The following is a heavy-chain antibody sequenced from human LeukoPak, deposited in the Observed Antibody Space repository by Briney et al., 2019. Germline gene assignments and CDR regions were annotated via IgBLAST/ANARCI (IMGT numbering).Heavy chain of an antibody. CDR3: ARDMFLEDAFDI. V-gene: IGHV3-20*04. CDR2: INWNGGST. J-gene: IGHJ3*02. Sequence: GGSLRLSCEVSGFTFDEHAINWVREAPGKGLEGVANINWNGGSTVYGDSVKGRFTISRDNTKNSVFLQMHSLRGDDTALYYCARDMFLEDAFDIWGQGTMVIVSS. CDR1: GFTFDEHA. D-gene: IGHD3-10*02.